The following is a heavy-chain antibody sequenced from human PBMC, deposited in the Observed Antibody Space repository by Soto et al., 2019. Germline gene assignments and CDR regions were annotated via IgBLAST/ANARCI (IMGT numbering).Heavy chain of an antibody. D-gene: IGHD2-2*01. V-gene: IGHV1-8*01. CDR1: GYSFTSYN. CDR2: VNPSNGDA. CDR3: ARAPRPAAIAVLDH. Sequence: QVQLEQSGTEVKEPGASVKVSCKASGYSFTSYNINWVRQTTGQGLEWMGWVNPSNGDAGLAQRFQGRVTMSSDTSITTAFVEVSSLAPEDAAFYFCARAPRPAAIAVLDHWGQGTLVSVSS. J-gene: IGHJ4*02.